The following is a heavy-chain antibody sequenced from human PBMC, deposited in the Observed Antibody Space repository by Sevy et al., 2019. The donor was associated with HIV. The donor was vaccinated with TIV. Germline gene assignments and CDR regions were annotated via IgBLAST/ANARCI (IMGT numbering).Heavy chain of an antibody. J-gene: IGHJ4*02. CDR1: GFTFSSYG. V-gene: IGHV3-30*18. CDR3: AKDGAPHYYDSSGYFGS. Sequence: GGSLRLSCAASGFTFSSYGMHWVRQAPGKGLEWVAVISYDGSNKYYADSVKDRFTISRDNSKNTLYLQMNSLRAEDTAVYYCAKDGAPHYYDSSGYFGSWGQGTLVTVSS. D-gene: IGHD3-22*01. CDR2: ISYDGSNK.